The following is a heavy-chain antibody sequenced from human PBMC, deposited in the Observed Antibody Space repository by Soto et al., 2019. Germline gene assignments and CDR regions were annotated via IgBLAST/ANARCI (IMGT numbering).Heavy chain of an antibody. CDR1: GGSISTVNYW. J-gene: IGHJ4*02. V-gene: IGHV4-30-4*01. CDR3: ARGPSGDKVDS. CDR2: IYKGGST. D-gene: IGHD7-27*01. Sequence: QVQLQESGPGLVKPSQTLSLTCTVSGGSISTVNYWWSWIRQSPDMGLEWVGHIYKGGSTYNTPSLGSRVTMSGDTSTNQLSLTLSSVSAADTAVYYGARGPSGDKVDSWGQGTLVTVSS.